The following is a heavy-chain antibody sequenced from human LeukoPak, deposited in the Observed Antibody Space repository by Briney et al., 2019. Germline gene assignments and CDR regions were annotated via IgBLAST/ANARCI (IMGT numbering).Heavy chain of an antibody. CDR2: IYYSGNT. CDR3: ARGEQIDYVWGTYRYTGSTFDY. J-gene: IGHJ4*02. CDR1: GGSISSYY. Sequence: SETLSLTCTVSGGSISSYYWSWIRQPPGKGLEWIGYIYYSGNTNYNPPLKSRVTISVDTSKNQFSLKLVSVTAADTAVYYCARGEQIDYVWGTYRYTGSTFDYWGQGTLVTVSS. D-gene: IGHD3-16*02. V-gene: IGHV4-59*01.